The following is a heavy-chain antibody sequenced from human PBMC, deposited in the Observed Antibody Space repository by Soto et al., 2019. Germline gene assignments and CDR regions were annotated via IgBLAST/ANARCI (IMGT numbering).Heavy chain of an antibody. D-gene: IGHD2-2*02. Sequence: SETLSLTCTVSGGSISSYYWSWIRQPPGKGLEWIGYIYYSGSTNYNPSLKSRVTISVDTSKNQFSLKLSSVTAADTAVYYCARVRLPAAIYYYYYYMDVWGKGTTVTVSS. V-gene: IGHV4-59*12. CDR2: IYYSGST. CDR3: ARVRLPAAIYYYYYYMDV. CDR1: GGSISSYY. J-gene: IGHJ6*03.